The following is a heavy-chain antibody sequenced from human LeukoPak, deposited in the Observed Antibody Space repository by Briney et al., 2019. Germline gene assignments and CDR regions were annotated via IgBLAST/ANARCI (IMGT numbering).Heavy chain of an antibody. Sequence: ASVKVSCKASGYTFTGYFVHWARQAPGQGLEWMGWINPNTGDTNYAQNFQGRVTMTRDTSISTAYMELSSLRSDDTALYYCARDRRMGAANALDIWGQGTLVTVSS. CDR1: GYTFTGYF. D-gene: IGHD1-26*01. V-gene: IGHV1-2*02. J-gene: IGHJ3*02. CDR2: INPNTGDT. CDR3: ARDRRMGAANALDI.